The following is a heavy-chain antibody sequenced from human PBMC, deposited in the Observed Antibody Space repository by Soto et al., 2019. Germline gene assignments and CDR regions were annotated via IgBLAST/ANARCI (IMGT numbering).Heavy chain of an antibody. J-gene: IGHJ6*02. CDR2: ISYDGSNK. CDR1: GFTFSSYA. CDR3: ARQNRDKWELLGYYYGMDV. V-gene: IGHV3-30-3*01. Sequence: QVQLVESGGGVVQPGRSLRLSCAASGFTFSSYAMHWVRQAPGKGLEWVAVISYDGSNKYYADSVKGRFTISRDNSKNTMYLQMSSLRAEDTAVYYCARQNRDKWELLGYYYGMDVWGQRTTVTVSS. D-gene: IGHD1-26*01.